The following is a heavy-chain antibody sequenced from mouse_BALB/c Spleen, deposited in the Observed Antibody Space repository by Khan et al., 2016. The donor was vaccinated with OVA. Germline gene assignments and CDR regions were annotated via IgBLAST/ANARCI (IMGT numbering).Heavy chain of an antibody. Sequence: QVQLQQSGAELAKPGASVKMSCKASGYTFTSYWMHWVKQRPGQGLEWIGYINPSTGYTEYNQRFEDKATLTADKSSSTAYMQLSSLTSEDSAVYYCANHGSSSAWFTYWGQGTLVTVSA. J-gene: IGHJ3*01. CDR2: INPSTGYT. CDR3: ANHGSSSAWFTY. V-gene: IGHV1-7*01. CDR1: GYTFTSYW. D-gene: IGHD1-1*01.